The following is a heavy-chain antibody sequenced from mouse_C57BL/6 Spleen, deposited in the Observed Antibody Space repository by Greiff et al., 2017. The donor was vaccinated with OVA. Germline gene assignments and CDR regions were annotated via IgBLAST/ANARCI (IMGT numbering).Heavy chain of an antibody. Sequence: QVQLKQSGAELVRPGASVTLSCKASGYTFTDYEMHWVKQTPVHGLEWIGAIDPETGGTAYNQKFKGKAILTADKSSSTAYMELRSLTSEDSAVYYCTRPPTGLFAYWGQGTLVTVSA. V-gene: IGHV1-15*01. CDR2: IDPETGGT. D-gene: IGHD4-1*02. CDR1: GYTFTDYE. J-gene: IGHJ3*01. CDR3: TRPPTGLFAY.